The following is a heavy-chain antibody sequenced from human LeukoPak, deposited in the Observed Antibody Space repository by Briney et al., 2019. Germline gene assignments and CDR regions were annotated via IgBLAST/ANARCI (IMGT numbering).Heavy chain of an antibody. D-gene: IGHD3/OR15-3a*01. CDR3: ARRYDFWSGYPTAFDY. Sequence: ASVKVSCKASGYTFTGYYMHWVRQAPGQGLEWMGFINPNSGGTVYAQKFQARVTMTRDTSISTAYMELSGLRSDDTAVYYCARRYDFWSGYPTAFDYWGQGTLVTVSS. CDR2: INPNSGGT. J-gene: IGHJ4*02. CDR1: GYTFTGYY. V-gene: IGHV1-2*02.